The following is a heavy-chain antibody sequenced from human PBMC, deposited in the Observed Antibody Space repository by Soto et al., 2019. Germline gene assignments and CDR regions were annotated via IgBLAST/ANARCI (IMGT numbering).Heavy chain of an antibody. CDR1: GFTFSSYS. D-gene: IGHD2-21*02. Sequence: GGSLRLSCAASGFTFSSYSMNWVRQAPGKGLEWVSYISSSSSTIYYADSVKGRFTISRYNAKNSLYLQMNSLRDEDTAVYYCARDLTDSGYYYYYYGMDVWGQGTTVTVSS. CDR2: ISSSSSTI. J-gene: IGHJ6*02. V-gene: IGHV3-48*02. CDR3: ARDLTDSGYYYYYYGMDV.